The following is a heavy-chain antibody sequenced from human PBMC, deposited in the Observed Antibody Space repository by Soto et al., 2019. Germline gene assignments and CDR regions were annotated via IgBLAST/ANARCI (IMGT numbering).Heavy chain of an antibody. J-gene: IGHJ4*02. CDR3: AKDHSGITIFGVVTSPPYYFDY. CDR2: ISGSGGST. CDR1: GFTFSSYA. V-gene: IGHV3-23*01. D-gene: IGHD3-3*01. Sequence: GGSLRLSCAASGFTFSSYAMSWVRQAPGKGLEWVSAISGSGGSTYYADSVKGRFTISRDNSKNTLYLQMNSLRAEDTAVYYCAKDHSGITIFGVVTSPPYYFDYWGQGTLVTVSS.